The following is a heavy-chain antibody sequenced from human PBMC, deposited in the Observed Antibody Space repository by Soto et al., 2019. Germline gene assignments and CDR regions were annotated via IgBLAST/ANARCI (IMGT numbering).Heavy chain of an antibody. Sequence: PGGSLRLSCAASGFTFSSYWMSWVRQAPGKGLEWVANIKQDGSEKYYVDSVKGRFTISRDNAKNSLYLQMNSLRAEDTAVYYCARRNIVVVPAARGNYYYYGMDVWSQGTTVTVSS. CDR2: IKQDGSEK. D-gene: IGHD2-2*01. J-gene: IGHJ6*02. CDR3: ARRNIVVVPAARGNYYYYGMDV. V-gene: IGHV3-7*01. CDR1: GFTFSSYW.